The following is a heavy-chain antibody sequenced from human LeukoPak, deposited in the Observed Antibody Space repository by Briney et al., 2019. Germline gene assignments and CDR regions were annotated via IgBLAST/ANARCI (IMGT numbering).Heavy chain of an antibody. CDR2: IIPILGTA. V-gene: IGHV1-69*13. Sequence: SVKVSCKASGGTFSSYAISWVRQAPGQGLEWMGGIIPILGTANYAQKFQGRVTITADESTSTAYMELSSLRSEDMAVYYCARGALADMYYFDYWGQGTLVTVSS. CDR1: GGTFSSYA. J-gene: IGHJ4*02. D-gene: IGHD6-19*01. CDR3: ARGALADMYYFDY.